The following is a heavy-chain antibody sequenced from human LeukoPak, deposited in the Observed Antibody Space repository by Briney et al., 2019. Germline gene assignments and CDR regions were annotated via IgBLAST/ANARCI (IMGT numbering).Heavy chain of an antibody. D-gene: IGHD6-19*01. J-gene: IGHJ2*01. CDR1: GGCISSGSYY. V-gene: IGHV4-61*02. CDR3: ARLRRGWSPYWYFDL. CDR2: IYTSGST. Sequence: PSQTLSLTCTVSGGCISSGSYYWSWIRQPAGKGLEWIGRIYTSGSTNYDPSLKSRVTISVDTSKNQFSLKLSSVTAADTAVYYCARLRRGWSPYWYFDLWGRGTLVTVSS.